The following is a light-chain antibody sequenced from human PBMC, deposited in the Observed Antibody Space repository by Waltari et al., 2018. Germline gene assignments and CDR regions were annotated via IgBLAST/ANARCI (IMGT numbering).Light chain of an antibody. CDR3: QQSYMTPLT. CDR1: QPISNF. V-gene: IGKV1-39*01. Sequence: DIQMTQSASSLSASVGDRVTITCRASQPISNFLHWYQQKPGKAPKFLIHAAFTLQAGVPSRFAGSGSGTEFTLTINNLQPEDFATYYCQQSYMTPLTFGGGTNVESK. CDR2: AAF. J-gene: IGKJ4*01.